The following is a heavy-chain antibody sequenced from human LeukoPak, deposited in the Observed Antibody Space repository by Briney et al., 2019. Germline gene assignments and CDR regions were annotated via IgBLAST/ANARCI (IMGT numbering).Heavy chain of an antibody. CDR1: GITFSSST. CDR2: ITADAAGT. D-gene: IGHD3-10*01. J-gene: IGHJ5*02. V-gene: IGHV3-23*01. CDR3: ARGTSMVRGVLLT. Sequence: PGGSLRLSCAASGITFSSSTMSWVRQAPGKGLEWVSSITADAAGTPYADSVKGRFTVSRDNSKNILYLQMNSLRAEDTAVYYCARGTSMVRGVLLTWGQGTLVTVSS.